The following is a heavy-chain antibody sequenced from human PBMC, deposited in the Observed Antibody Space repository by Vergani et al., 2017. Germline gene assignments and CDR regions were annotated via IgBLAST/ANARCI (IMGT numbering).Heavy chain of an antibody. V-gene: IGHV4-38-2*01. J-gene: IGHJ2*01. CDR3: ARSQGDYWYFDL. Sequence: QVRLEESGPGLVKPSETLSLTCSVSGYSIGSGFYWAWFRQSPGEGLQWLTSIYNRGKNYYNPSLKSRVSVSLDTSKNRFSLNLTSVTATDPAVYYCARSQGDYWYFDLWGPGSLVTVSS. CDR2: IYNRGKN. CDR1: GYSIGSGFY. D-gene: IGHD2-21*01.